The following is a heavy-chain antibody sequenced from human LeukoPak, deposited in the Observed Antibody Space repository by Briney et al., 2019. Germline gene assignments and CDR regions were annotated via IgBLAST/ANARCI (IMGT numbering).Heavy chain of an antibody. V-gene: IGHV1-8*01. CDR3: ARAPIITGYDILTGPSPSDY. D-gene: IGHD3-9*01. CDR2: MNLNSGNT. J-gene: IGHJ4*02. CDR1: GYTFTSYD. Sequence: ASVKVSCKASGYTFTSYDTNWVRQATGQGLEWMGWMNLNSGNTGYAQKFQGRVTMTRNTSISTAYMELSSLRSEDTAVYYCARAPIITGYDILTGPSPSDYWGQGTLVTVSS.